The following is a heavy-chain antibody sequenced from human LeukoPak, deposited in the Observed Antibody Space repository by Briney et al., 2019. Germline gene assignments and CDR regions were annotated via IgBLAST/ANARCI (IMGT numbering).Heavy chain of an antibody. CDR2: ISGSRTTI. CDR3: ARDGYSSGWYSYAFDI. V-gene: IGHV3-48*04. CDR1: GFTFTTFTDYH. D-gene: IGHD6-19*01. Sequence: PGGSLRLSCAASGFTFTTFTDYHLHWVRQAPGKGLEWVSYISGSRTTIYYADSVKGRFTISRDNAKNSLYLQMNSLRAEDTAVYYCARDGYSSGWYSYAFDIWGQGTMVTVSS. J-gene: IGHJ3*02.